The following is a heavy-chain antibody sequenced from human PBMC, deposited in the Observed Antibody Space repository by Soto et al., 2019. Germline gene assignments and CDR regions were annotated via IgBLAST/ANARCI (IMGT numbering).Heavy chain of an antibody. CDR2: IYYSGST. J-gene: IGHJ6*02. D-gene: IGHD6-13*01. CDR3: GYSSSPRYYGMDV. Sequence: SETLSLTCTVSGGSISSGGYYWSWIRQHPGKGLEWIGYIYYSGSTYYNPSLKSRVTISVDTSKNQFSLKLSSVTAADTAVYYCGYSSSPRYYGMDVWGQGTTVTVSS. CDR1: GGSISSGGYY. V-gene: IGHV4-31*03.